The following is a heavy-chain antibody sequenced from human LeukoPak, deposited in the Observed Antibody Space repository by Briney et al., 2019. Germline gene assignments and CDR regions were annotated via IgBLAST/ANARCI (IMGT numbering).Heavy chain of an antibody. Sequence: GGSLRLSCAASGFTFTGYPMHWVRQPPGKGLEWVAFIRYDGSNEYYADSVQGRFTISRDNSKNTLYLQMNSLRAEDTAVYYCARERVGAGYYMDVWGKGTTVTISS. D-gene: IGHD1-26*01. J-gene: IGHJ6*03. CDR1: GFTFTGYP. CDR3: ARERVGAGYYMDV. CDR2: IRYDGSNE. V-gene: IGHV3-30*02.